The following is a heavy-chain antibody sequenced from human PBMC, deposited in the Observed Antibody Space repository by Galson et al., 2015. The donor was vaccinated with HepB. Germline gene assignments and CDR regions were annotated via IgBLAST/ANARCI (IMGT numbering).Heavy chain of an antibody. D-gene: IGHD2-21*02. Sequence: SVKVSCKASGYTFSTYGVSWVRQAPGQGLEWMGWISGSNGDTISAQRVQDRVTMTTDTSTSTAYMELRSLRSDDTAVYYCGRDGTYCSGGDCHSGLIEYWGQGTLVIVSS. J-gene: IGHJ4*02. CDR2: ISGSNGDT. CDR1: GYTFSTYG. CDR3: GRDGTYCSGGDCHSGLIEY. V-gene: IGHV1-18*04.